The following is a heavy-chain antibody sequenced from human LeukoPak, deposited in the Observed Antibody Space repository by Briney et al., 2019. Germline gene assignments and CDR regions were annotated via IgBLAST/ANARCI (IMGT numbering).Heavy chain of an antibody. CDR1: GFTFSQTW. CDR3: ARGVNGNSDY. D-gene: IGHD2-8*01. CDR2: INPDGSVT. J-gene: IGHJ4*02. V-gene: IGHV3-74*01. Sequence: GGSLRLSCAASGFTFSQTWMHWVRQAPGKGLVWVSRINPDGSVTAYVDSVKGRFTISRDNAKNTLYLQLNSLTAEGTAVYYCARGVNGNSDYWGQGTLVTVSS.